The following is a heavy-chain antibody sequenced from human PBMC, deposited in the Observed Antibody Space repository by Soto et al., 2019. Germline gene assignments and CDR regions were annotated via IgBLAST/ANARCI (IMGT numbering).Heavy chain of an antibody. V-gene: IGHV3-33*01. J-gene: IGHJ4*02. CDR2: IWCDGSNK. Sequence: QVQLVGSGGGVVQPGRSLRLSCAASGFTFSTYGMHWARQAPGKGLEWVAVIWCDGSNKYYADSVKGRFTISRDNSKNTLYLQMNSLRAEDTAVYYCARTAQGGAFDYWGQGTLVTVSS. CDR3: ARTAQGGAFDY. D-gene: IGHD3-16*01. CDR1: GFTFSTYG.